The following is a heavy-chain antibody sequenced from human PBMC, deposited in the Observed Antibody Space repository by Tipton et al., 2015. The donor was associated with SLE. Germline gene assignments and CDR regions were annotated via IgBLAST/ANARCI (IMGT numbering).Heavy chain of an antibody. CDR2: ISSSSSTI. V-gene: IGHV3-48*01. J-gene: IGHJ3*02. Sequence: GSLRLSCEASGFTFSSYAMSWVRQAPGKGLEWVSYISSSSSTIYYADSVKGRFTISRDNAKNSLYLQMNSLRAEDTAVYYCARGEGAFDIWGQGTMVTVSS. CDR1: GFTFSSYA. CDR3: ARGEGAFDI.